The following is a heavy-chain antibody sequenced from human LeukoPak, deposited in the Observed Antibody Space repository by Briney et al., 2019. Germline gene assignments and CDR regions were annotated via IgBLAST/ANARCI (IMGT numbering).Heavy chain of an antibody. CDR3: AKDSTYYDVLTGNYYYYYGMDV. D-gene: IGHD3-9*01. V-gene: IGHV1-18*01. CDR2: ISAYNGYT. J-gene: IGHJ6*02. Sequence: GVSVKVSCKASGYTSVSHGISWVRQAPGQGLEWMGWISAYNGYTNYAQKLQGRVTMTTDTSTSTAYMELSSLRSDDTAVYYCAKDSTYYDVLTGNYYYYYGMDVWGQGTTVTVSS. CDR1: GYTSVSHG.